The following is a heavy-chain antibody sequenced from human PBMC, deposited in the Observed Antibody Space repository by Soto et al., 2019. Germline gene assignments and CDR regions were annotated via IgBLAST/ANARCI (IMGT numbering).Heavy chain of an antibody. J-gene: IGHJ4*02. D-gene: IGHD3-22*01. V-gene: IGHV4-34*01. Sequence: SETLSLTCAVYGGSFSGYYRSWIRQPPGKGLEWIGEINHSGSTNYNPSLKSRVTISVDTSKNQFSLKLSSVTAADTAVYYCERGRSIYYYDSSGFDYWGQGTLVTVSS. CDR1: GGSFSGYY. CDR3: ERGRSIYYYDSSGFDY. CDR2: INHSGST.